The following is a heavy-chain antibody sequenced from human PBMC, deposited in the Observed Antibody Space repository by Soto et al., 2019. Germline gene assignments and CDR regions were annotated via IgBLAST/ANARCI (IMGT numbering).Heavy chain of an antibody. J-gene: IGHJ6*02. CDR1: GGSIGSYY. CDR2: IYYSGST. D-gene: IGHD6-19*01. CDR3: ARDSYSSGWALDYYGMDV. Sequence: SETLSLSWTVSGGSIGSYYWSWRRQPPGKGLEWIGYIYYSGSTNYNPSLKSRVTISVDTSKNQFSLKLSSVTAADTAVYYCARDSYSSGWALDYYGMDVWGQGTTVTVSS. V-gene: IGHV4-59*01.